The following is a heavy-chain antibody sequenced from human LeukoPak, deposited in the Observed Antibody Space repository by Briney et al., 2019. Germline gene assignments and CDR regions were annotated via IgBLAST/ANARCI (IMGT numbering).Heavy chain of an antibody. J-gene: IGHJ6*03. D-gene: IGHD3-22*01. CDR1: GGTFSSYA. CDR2: IIPIFGTA. Sequence: GASVKVSCKASGGTFSSYAISWVRQAPGQGLEWMGGIIPIFGTANYAQKFQGRVTITADESTSTAYMELSSLRSEDTAVYYCARASYYYDSSGYPGPHYYYYYMDVWGKGTTVTISS. CDR3: ARASYYYDSSGYPGPHYYYYYMDV. V-gene: IGHV1-69*13.